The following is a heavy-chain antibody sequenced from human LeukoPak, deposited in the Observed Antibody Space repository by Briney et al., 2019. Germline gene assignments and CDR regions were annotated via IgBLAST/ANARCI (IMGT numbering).Heavy chain of an antibody. D-gene: IGHD3-10*01. Sequence: GGSLRLSCAAYGFTFTNACMNWVRQAPGKGLEWVGHIKSKTDGGTTTYAAPVKGRFTISRDDSKDTLYLQMNNLKAEDTAVYYCTTAYYYGSGSPDHWGQGTLVTVSS. J-gene: IGHJ4*02. CDR3: TTAYYYGSGSPDH. CDR1: GFTFTNAC. V-gene: IGHV3-15*01. CDR2: IKSKTDGGTT.